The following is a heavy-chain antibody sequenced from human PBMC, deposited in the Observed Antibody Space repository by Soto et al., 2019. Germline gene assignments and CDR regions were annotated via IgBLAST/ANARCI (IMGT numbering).Heavy chain of an antibody. Sequence: PGESLKISCKVSGYSFTTYWIGWVRQMPGKGLECMGIIYPADSDTRYSPSFQGQVTISADKSIDTAYLQWSSLKTSDTAMYYCARHAGNSWKGDYFDYWGQGALVTVSS. D-gene: IGHD6-13*01. J-gene: IGHJ4*02. CDR1: GYSFTTYW. CDR2: IYPADSDT. CDR3: ARHAGNSWKGDYFDY. V-gene: IGHV5-51*01.